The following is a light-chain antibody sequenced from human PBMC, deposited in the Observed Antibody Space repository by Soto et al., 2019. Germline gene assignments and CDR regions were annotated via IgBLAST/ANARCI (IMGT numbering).Light chain of an antibody. CDR1: QSISVW. Sequence: DIQMTQSPSTLAASLGDRVTITCRASQSISVWFAWYQQKPGKAPKLLIYDASSLESGVSSRFRGSGSETEFTLTISSLQPDDFETYYCQQYESYSGTFGQGTKVDIK. V-gene: IGKV1-5*01. CDR3: QQYESYSGT. CDR2: DAS. J-gene: IGKJ1*01.